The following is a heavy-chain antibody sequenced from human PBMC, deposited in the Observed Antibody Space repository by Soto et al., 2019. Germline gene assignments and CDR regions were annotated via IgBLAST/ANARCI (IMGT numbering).Heavy chain of an antibody. CDR2: IWYDGSNK. Sequence: QVQLVESGGGVVQPGRSLRLSCAASGFTFSSYGMHWVRQAPGKGLEWVAVIWYDGSNKYYADSVKGRFTISRDNSMNTLYLQMNSLRAEDTAVYYCARCGRGGSCFRYYYYGMDVWGQGTTVTVSS. V-gene: IGHV3-33*01. CDR1: GFTFSSYG. J-gene: IGHJ6*02. CDR3: ARCGRGGSCFRYYYYGMDV. D-gene: IGHD2-15*01.